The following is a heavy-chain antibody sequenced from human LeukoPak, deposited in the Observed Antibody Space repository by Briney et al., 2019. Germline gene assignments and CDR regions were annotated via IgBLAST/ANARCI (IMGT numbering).Heavy chain of an antibody. J-gene: IGHJ4*02. V-gene: IGHV3-7*04. D-gene: IGHD5-18*01. CDR1: GFTFGSYW. CDR2: IRQDGGEK. CDR3: ARGNSYGY. Sequence: PGGSLRLSCAASGFTFGSYWMNWVRQAPGKGLEWVADIRQDGGEKYYGDSAKGRFTISRDNANNSLYLQMNSLRVEDTAVYYCARGNSYGYWGQGTLVTVSS.